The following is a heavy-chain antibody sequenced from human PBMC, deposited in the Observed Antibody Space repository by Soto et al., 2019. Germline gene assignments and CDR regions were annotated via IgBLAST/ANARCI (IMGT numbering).Heavy chain of an antibody. J-gene: IGHJ3*02. CDR2: INHSGST. D-gene: IGHD3-3*02. V-gene: IGHV4-34*01. CDR1: GGSFSGYY. CDR3: ARSFSRDAFDI. Sequence: SETLSLTCAVYGGSFSGYYWSWIRQPPGKGLEWIGEINHSGSTNYNPSLKSRVTISVDTSKNQFSLKLSSVTAADTAVYYCARSFSRDAFDIWGQGTMVTVSS.